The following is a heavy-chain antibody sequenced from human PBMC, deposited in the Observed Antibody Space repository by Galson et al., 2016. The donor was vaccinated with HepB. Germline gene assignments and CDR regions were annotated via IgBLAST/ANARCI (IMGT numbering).Heavy chain of an antibody. CDR3: ARVAADGSTFDY. Sequence: SLRLSCAASGLSIRNHWMRWVRQAPGKGLEWVANINQDGSVEKYADSVRGRFTVFKDNAKSSVYLQMNSLSADDTAMFYCARVAADGSTFDYWGQGTLVTVSS. CDR2: INQDGSVE. J-gene: IGHJ4*02. D-gene: IGHD3-10*01. V-gene: IGHV3-7*03. CDR1: GLSIRNHW.